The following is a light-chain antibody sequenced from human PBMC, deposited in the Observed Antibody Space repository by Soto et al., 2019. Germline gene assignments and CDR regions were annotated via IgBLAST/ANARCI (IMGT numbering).Light chain of an antibody. J-gene: IGLJ1*01. CDR2: VVD. V-gene: IGLV2-11*01. CDR1: SSDVGGYDY. Sequence: QSALTQPHSVSGSPGQSVTISCTGISSDVGGYDYVSWYQQHPGKAPKLVIHVVDKRPSGVPDRFSGSKSGNTASLTISGLQAEDEADYYCCSYACTFSLFGAGTK. CDR3: CSYACTFSL.